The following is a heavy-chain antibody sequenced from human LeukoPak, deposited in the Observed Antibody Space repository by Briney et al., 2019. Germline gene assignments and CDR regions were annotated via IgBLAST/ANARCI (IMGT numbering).Heavy chain of an antibody. J-gene: IGHJ3*02. Sequence: SETLSLTCAVYGGSFSAYYWSWIRQPPGKGLEWIGEINHSGSTNYNPSLKSRVTISVDTSKNQFSLKLSSVTAADTAVYYCARDRVENDFWSGRKNDAFDIWGQGTMVTVSS. CDR3: ARDRVENDFWSGRKNDAFDI. V-gene: IGHV4-34*01. CDR1: GGSFSAYY. CDR2: INHSGST. D-gene: IGHD3-3*01.